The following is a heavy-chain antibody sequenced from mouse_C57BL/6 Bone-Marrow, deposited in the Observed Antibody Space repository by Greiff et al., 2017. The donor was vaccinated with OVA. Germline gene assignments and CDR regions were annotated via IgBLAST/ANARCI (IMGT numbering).Heavy chain of an antibody. CDR2: IDPENGDT. V-gene: IGHV14-4*01. D-gene: IGHD2-4*01. CDR3: TPCYDYDWYFDV. Sequence: EVQLQQSGAELVRPGASVKLSCTASGFNIKDDYMHWVKQRPEQGLAWIGWIDPENGDTEYASKFQGKATITADTSSNTAYLQLSSLTSEDTAVYYCTPCYDYDWYFDVWGTGTTVTVSS. CDR1: GFNIKDDY. J-gene: IGHJ1*03.